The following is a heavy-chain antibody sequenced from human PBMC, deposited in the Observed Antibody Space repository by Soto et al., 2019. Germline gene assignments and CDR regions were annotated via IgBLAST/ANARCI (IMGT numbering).Heavy chain of an antibody. CDR2: ISGYNGHT. CDR1: GYTFTTYG. Sequence: GASVKVSCKDSGYTFTTYGLCWVRQAHGQGLEWMGWISGYNGHTKYAQKFQGRVTMTTDTSTSTVYMDLRSLRSDDTAVYYCAREGEMPYYYYGLDVWGQGTTVTVSS. CDR3: AREGEMPYYYYGLDV. V-gene: IGHV1-18*01. D-gene: IGHD3-16*01. J-gene: IGHJ6*02.